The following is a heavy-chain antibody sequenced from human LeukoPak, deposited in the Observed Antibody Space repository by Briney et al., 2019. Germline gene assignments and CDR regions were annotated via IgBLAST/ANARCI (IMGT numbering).Heavy chain of an antibody. Sequence: GGSLRLSCAASGFTFSRTWMSWVRQAPGKGLEWVANINGDGSEEYHLDSVKGRFTISRSNARNSLYLQMNSLRAEDTAVYYCARDPDSDNAWGWLDSWGQGAVVTVSS. CDR3: ARDPDSDNAWGWLDS. J-gene: IGHJ5*01. CDR1: GFTFSRTW. V-gene: IGHV3-7*01. D-gene: IGHD3-16*01. CDR2: INGDGSEE.